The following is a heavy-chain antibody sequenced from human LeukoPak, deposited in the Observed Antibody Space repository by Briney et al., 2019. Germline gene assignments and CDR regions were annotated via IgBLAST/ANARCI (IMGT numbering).Heavy chain of an antibody. D-gene: IGHD3-9*01. Sequence: PGGSLRLSCAASGFTVSSNYMSRVRQAPGKGLEWVSVIYSGGSTYYADSVKGRFTISRDNSKNTLYLQMNSLRAEDTAVYYCARDPTYYDILTGYYIPNFDYWGQGTLVTVSS. CDR2: IYSGGST. CDR3: ARDPTYYDILTGYYIPNFDY. J-gene: IGHJ4*02. V-gene: IGHV3-66*02. CDR1: GFTVSSNY.